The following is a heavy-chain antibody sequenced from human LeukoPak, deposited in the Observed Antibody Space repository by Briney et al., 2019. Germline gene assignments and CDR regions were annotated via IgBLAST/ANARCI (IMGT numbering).Heavy chain of an antibody. D-gene: IGHD6-19*01. V-gene: IGHV3-53*01. J-gene: IGHJ5*02. CDR3: ARGSGAP. Sequence: GGSLRLSCAASGFTVSSSFMSWVRQAPGKGLEWVSIIYNNGDTYYADSVKGRFTISRDNSKNSVYLQMDSLRDEDTAMYHCARGSGAPWGQGTLVTVSS. CDR1: GFTVSSSF. CDR2: IYNNGDT.